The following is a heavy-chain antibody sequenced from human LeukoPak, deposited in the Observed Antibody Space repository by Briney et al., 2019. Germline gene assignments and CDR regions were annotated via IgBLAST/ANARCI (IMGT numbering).Heavy chain of an antibody. D-gene: IGHD3-3*01. Sequence: ASVKVSCKASGYTSTSYGITWVRQAPGQGLEWMGWISAYNGNTNYAQKLQGRVTMTTDTSTSTAYMELRSLRSDDTAVYYCARLTRGLKKYDFWSGYSDYYYGMDVWGQGTTVTVSS. J-gene: IGHJ6*02. CDR1: GYTSTSYG. V-gene: IGHV1-18*01. CDR3: ARLTRGLKKYDFWSGYSDYYYGMDV. CDR2: ISAYNGNT.